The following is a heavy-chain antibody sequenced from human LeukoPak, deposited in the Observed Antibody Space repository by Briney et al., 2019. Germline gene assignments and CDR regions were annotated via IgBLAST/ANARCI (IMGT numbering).Heavy chain of an antibody. Sequence: ASVKVSCKASGYTFTSYGISWVRQAPGQGLEWMGWISVYNGNTNYAQKLQGRVTMTTDTSTSTAYMELRSLRSDDTAVYYCARARWQLAPGDVFDIWGQGKMVTVSS. CDR3: ARARWQLAPGDVFDI. CDR2: ISVYNGNT. V-gene: IGHV1-18*01. D-gene: IGHD6-6*01. J-gene: IGHJ3*02. CDR1: GYTFTSYG.